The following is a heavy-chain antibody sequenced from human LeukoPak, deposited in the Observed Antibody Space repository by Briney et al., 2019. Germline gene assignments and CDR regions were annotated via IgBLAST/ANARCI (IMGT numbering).Heavy chain of an antibody. J-gene: IGHJ3*02. Sequence: SETLSLTCTVSGGSISSSSYYWGWIRQPPGKGLEWIGSISYTGSIYYSPSFISRVTISVDTSKNQFSLKVNSVTAADAAVYFCARDRAYSSGWHDAFDIWGQGTLVTVSS. CDR2: ISYTGSI. CDR1: GGSISSSSYY. CDR3: ARDRAYSSGWHDAFDI. D-gene: IGHD6-19*01. V-gene: IGHV4-39*07.